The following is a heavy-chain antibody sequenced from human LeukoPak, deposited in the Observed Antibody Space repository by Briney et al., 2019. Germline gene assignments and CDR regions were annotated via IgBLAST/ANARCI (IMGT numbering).Heavy chain of an antibody. V-gene: IGHV4-34*01. D-gene: IGHD1-26*01. Sequence: ASETLSLTCTVSGGSISSYYWSWIRQPPGKGLEWIGEINHSGSTNYIPSLKSRVTISVDTSKNQFSLKLSSVTAADTAVYYCARGSKMLGYNWFDPWAREPWSPSPQ. CDR2: INHSGST. CDR3: ARGSKMLGYNWFDP. J-gene: IGHJ5*02. CDR1: GGSISSYY.